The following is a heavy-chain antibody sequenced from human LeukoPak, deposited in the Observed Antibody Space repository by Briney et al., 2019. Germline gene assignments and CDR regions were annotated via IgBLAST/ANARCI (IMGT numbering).Heavy chain of an antibody. V-gene: IGHV3-48*04. CDR3: ARDRAGYGSGSVDY. Sequence: GGSLRLSCAASGFTFSNYWMSWVRLAPGKGLEWVSYINIGSSTIYYADSVKGRFTISRDNAKNSLYLQMNSLRAEDTAVYYCARDRAGYGSGSVDYWGQGTLVTVSS. J-gene: IGHJ4*02. D-gene: IGHD3-10*01. CDR1: GFTFSNYW. CDR2: INIGSSTI.